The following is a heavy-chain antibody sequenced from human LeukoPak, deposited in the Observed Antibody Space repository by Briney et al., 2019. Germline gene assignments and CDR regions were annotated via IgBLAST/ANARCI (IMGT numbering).Heavy chain of an antibody. J-gene: IGHJ4*02. CDR1: GGSFSGYY. CDR3: ARGGLAVAGSGGIDY. V-gene: IGHV4-34*01. Sequence: PSETLSLTCAVYGGSFSGYYWSWIRPPPGKGLEWIGEINHSGSTNYNPSLKSRVTISVDTSKNQFSLKLSSVTAADTAVYYCARGGLAVAGSGGIDYWGQGTLVTVSS. D-gene: IGHD6-19*01. CDR2: INHSGST.